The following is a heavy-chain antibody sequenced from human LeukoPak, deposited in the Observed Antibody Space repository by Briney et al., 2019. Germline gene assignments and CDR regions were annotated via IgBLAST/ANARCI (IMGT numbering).Heavy chain of an antibody. D-gene: IGHD5-24*01. CDR1: GGSISSYY. Sequence: SETLSLICTVSGGSISSYYWSWIRQPAGKELEWIGRIYTSGSTNYNPSLKSRVTISVDKSKNQFSLKLSSVTAADTAVYYCARDRLEYYFDYWGQGTLVTVSS. CDR3: ARDRLEYYFDY. CDR2: IYTSGST. V-gene: IGHV4-4*07. J-gene: IGHJ4*02.